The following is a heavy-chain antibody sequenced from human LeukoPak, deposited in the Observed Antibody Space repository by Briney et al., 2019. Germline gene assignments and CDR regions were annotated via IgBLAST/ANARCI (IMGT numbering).Heavy chain of an antibody. D-gene: IGHD2-15*01. J-gene: IGHJ4*02. CDR2: IWYDRSNK. Sequence: GGSLRLSCAASGITFRNYGMHWVRQAPGKGLEWVAFIWYDRSNKYYADSVKGRFTISRDNSRNTLFLKMNSLRVEDTAVYYCATDRATQYFDYWGQGTLVSVPS. CDR3: ATDRATQYFDY. V-gene: IGHV3-30*02. CDR1: GITFRNYG.